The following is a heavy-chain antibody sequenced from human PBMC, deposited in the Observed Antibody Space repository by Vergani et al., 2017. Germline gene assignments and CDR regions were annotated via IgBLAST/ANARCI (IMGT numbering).Heavy chain of an antibody. D-gene: IGHD3-16*02. V-gene: IGHV4-34*01. CDR3: ARGALNWFDP. CDR1: GGSFSGYY. J-gene: IGHJ5*02. Sequence: QVQLQQWGAGLLKPSETLSLTCAVYGGSFSGYYWSWICQPPGKGLEWIGEINHSGSTNYNPSLKSRVTISVDTSKNQFSLKLSSVTAADTAVYYCARGALNWFDPWGQGTLVTVSS. CDR2: INHSGST.